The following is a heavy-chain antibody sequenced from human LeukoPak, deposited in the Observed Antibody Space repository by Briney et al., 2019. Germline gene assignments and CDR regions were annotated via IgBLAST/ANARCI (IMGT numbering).Heavy chain of an antibody. CDR2: MNPNNGNT. V-gene: IGHV1-8*01. CDR1: GYTFTSFD. D-gene: IGHD2-2*02. Sequence: ASVKVSCKASGYTFTSFDINWVRQAPGQGLEWMASMNPNNGNTAYARKFQGRVTMTRDTSIGTAYLELSALRSEDTAVYYCTTDILDYCDTTSCHKGNSWGQGTLVTVSS. CDR3: TTDILDYCDTTSCHKGNS. J-gene: IGHJ4*02.